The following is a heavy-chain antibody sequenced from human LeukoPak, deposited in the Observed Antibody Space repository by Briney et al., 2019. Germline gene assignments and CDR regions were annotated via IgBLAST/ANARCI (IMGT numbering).Heavy chain of an antibody. CDR3: AKAGRVVVVPAAPQDYMDV. J-gene: IGHJ6*04. Sequence: PGRSLRLSCAASGFTFDDYAMHWVRHAPGKGLEWVSGISWNGGSIAYADSVKGRFTMSRDNAKNSLYLQMNSLRVEDTALYYCAKAGRVVVVPAAPQDYMDVWGKGNTVIVSS. V-gene: IGHV3-9*01. D-gene: IGHD2-2*01. CDR2: ISWNGGSI. CDR1: GFTFDDYA.